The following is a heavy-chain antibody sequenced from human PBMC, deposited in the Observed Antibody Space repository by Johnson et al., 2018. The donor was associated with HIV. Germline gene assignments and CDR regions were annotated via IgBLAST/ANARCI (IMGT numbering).Heavy chain of an antibody. J-gene: IGHJ3*01. Sequence: VQLVESGGVVVQPGGSLRLSCAASGFTFDDYAFHWVRQAPGKGLEWVSGISWNGGTLGYADSVKGRFTISRDNSKNTRYLQMNSLKTEDTAVYYCARVHIAARWSNAFDFWGQGTMVTVSS. D-gene: IGHD6-6*01. V-gene: IGHV3-9*01. CDR3: ARVHIAARWSNAFDF. CDR1: GFTFDDYA. CDR2: ISWNGGTL.